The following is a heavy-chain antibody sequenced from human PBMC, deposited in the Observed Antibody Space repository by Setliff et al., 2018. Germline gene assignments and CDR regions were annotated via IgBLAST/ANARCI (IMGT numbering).Heavy chain of an antibody. CDR3: ARSPTRTTGSHYLGYYYYYMDF. CDR1: GYTFTGYY. D-gene: IGHD1-1*01. V-gene: IGHV1-2*06. CDR2: INPNSAVT. Sequence: ASVKVSCKASGYTFTGYYMHWVRQAPGQGLEWMGRINPNSAVTNYAQKFQGRVTMTRDTSISTAYMELSRLRSDDTAVYYCARSPTRTTGSHYLGYYYYYMDFWGKGTTVTVSS. J-gene: IGHJ6*03.